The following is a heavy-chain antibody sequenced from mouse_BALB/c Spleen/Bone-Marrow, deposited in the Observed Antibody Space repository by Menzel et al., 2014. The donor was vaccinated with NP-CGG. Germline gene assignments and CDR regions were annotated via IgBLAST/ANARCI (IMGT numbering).Heavy chain of an antibody. V-gene: IGHV3-2*02. Sequence: EVHLVESGPGLVKPSQSLSLPCTVTGYSITSDYAWNWIQQFPGNKLEWMGYISYSGTTNYNPSLKSRISITRDTSKNHFFLRMSSVTIESTTTYYSASYYCATIYFDAMANWGQGTSVTVSS. CDR3: ASYYCATIYFDAMAN. J-gene: IGHJ4*01. CDR1: GYSITSDYA. CDR2: ISYSGTT. D-gene: IGHD1-1*01.